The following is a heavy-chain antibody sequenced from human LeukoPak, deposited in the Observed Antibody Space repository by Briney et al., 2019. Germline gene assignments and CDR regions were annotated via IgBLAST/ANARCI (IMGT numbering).Heavy chain of an antibody. CDR2: LYAGGDT. CDR3: TRGLRYADY. J-gene: IGHJ4*02. D-gene: IGHD2-2*01. V-gene: IGHV3-53*01. Sequence: PGGSLRLSCAASEFTVSNNYMSWVRQAPGKGLEWVSVLYAGGDTYYADSVKGRFTISRDNSKNTVYLQMNSLGAEDTAVYYCTRGLRYADYWGQGTLVTVSS. CDR1: EFTVSNNY.